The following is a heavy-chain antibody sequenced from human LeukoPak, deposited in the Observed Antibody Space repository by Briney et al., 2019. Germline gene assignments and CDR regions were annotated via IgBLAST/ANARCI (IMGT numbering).Heavy chain of an antibody. D-gene: IGHD1-26*01. CDR3: ASDRGSGSYDNWFDP. Sequence: SETLSLTCTVSGGSISSSSYYWGWIRQPPGKGLEWIGSIYYSGSTYYNPSLKSRVTISVDTPKNQFSLKLSSVTAADTAVYYCASDRGSGSYDNWFDPWGQGTLVTVSS. CDR1: GGSISSSSYY. V-gene: IGHV4-39*07. CDR2: IYYSGST. J-gene: IGHJ5*02.